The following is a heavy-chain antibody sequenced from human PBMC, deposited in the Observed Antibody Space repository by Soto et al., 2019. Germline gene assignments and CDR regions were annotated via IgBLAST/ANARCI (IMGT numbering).Heavy chain of an antibody. V-gene: IGHV3-33*01. D-gene: IGHD2-2*01. Sequence: QVQLVESGGGVVQPGRSLRLSCAASGFTFSSYGMHWVRQARGKGLEWVAVIWYDGSNKYYADSVKGRFTISRDNSKNTLYLQMNSLSAEDTAVYYCAREAAVPAAMRVHYFDYWGQGTLVTVSS. CDR3: AREAAVPAAMRVHYFDY. CDR2: IWYDGSNK. J-gene: IGHJ4*02. CDR1: GFTFSSYG.